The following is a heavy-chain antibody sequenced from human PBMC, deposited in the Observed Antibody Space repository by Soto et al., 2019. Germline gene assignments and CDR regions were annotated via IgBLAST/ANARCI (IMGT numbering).Heavy chain of an antibody. D-gene: IGHD2-15*01. CDR2: IKSKTDGGTT. V-gene: IGHV3-15*01. CDR3: TTQWLAVVAATIDY. Sequence: GGSLRLSCAASGFTFSNAWMSWVRQAPGKGLEWVGRIKSKTDGGTTDYAAPVKGRFTIARDDSKNTLYLQMNSRETEDTAVYYCTTQWLAVVAATIDYWGQGTLVTVSS. CDR1: GFTFSNAW. J-gene: IGHJ4*02.